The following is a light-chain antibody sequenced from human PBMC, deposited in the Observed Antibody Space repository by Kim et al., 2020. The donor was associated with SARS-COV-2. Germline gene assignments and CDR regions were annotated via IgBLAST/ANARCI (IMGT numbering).Light chain of an antibody. CDR3: QSRDRDSTGNLYD. J-gene: IGLJ1*01. CDR2: YKD. CDR1: SIRRNY. V-gene: IGLV3-19*01. Sequence: GQTVRITRQGDSIRRNYASWNQQKPGQAPVLVMVYKDSRPSGIPDGFCGSSSGNTASLTITGAHAADEADYYCQSRDRDSTGNLYDFGPGTKVTVL.